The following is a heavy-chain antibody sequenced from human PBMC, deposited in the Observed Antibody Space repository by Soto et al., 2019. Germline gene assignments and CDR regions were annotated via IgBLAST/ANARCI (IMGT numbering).Heavy chain of an antibody. D-gene: IGHD6-19*01. J-gene: IGHJ6*02. CDR3: ARGFSSVSMDA. V-gene: IGHV4-61*08. CDR1: GDSVSSGGYY. CDR2: IYSSGGA. Sequence: SETLSLTCTVSGDSVSSGGYYWSWIRQPPGKGLEWIGYIYSSGGANYNPSLKSRVTIPRDTSKNQISLKVASVTAADTAGYYCARGFSSVSMDAWGQGTTVTVSS.